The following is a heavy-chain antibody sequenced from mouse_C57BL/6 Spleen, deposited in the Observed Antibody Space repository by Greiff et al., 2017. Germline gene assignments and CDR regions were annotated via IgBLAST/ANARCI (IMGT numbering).Heavy chain of an antibody. D-gene: IGHD1-1*01. CDR1: GFNIKDYY. Sequence: EVQLQESGAELVRPGASVKLSCTASGFNIKDYYMHWVKQRPEPGLEWIGRIDPEDGDTEYAPKFQGKATMTADTSSNTAYLQLSSLTSEDTAVYYCTSPFTTVVEGYFDYWGQGTTLTVSS. V-gene: IGHV14-1*01. CDR3: TSPFTTVVEGYFDY. J-gene: IGHJ2*01. CDR2: IDPEDGDT.